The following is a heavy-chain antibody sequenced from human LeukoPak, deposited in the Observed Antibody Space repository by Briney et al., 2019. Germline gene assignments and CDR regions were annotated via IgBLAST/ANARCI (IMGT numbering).Heavy chain of an antibody. CDR3: ARGSSYYSNYYFDS. CDR1: GFTFSRDW. D-gene: IGHD4-11*01. Sequence: GGSLRLSCAASGFTFSRDWMHWVRQAPGKGLVWVSRINTDGSSTSYADAVKGRLTIPRDNAKNTLYLQMNSLRAEDTAVYYCARGSSYYSNYYFDSWGQGTLVTVSS. J-gene: IGHJ4*02. V-gene: IGHV3-74*01. CDR2: INTDGSST.